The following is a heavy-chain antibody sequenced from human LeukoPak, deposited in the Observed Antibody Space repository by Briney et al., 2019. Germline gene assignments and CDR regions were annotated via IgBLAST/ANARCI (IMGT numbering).Heavy chain of an antibody. Sequence: GGSLRLSCAASGFTFSSYAMSWVRLAPGKGLEWVSTISGSGDTTYYADSVRGRFTVSRDNSKSTLYLQMNSLRAENTAVYYCARTPQKYCSSTTCYPDYWGQGTLVTVSS. V-gene: IGHV3-23*01. CDR1: GFTFSSYA. D-gene: IGHD2-2*01. CDR3: ARTPQKYCSSTTCYPDY. J-gene: IGHJ4*02. CDR2: ISGSGDTT.